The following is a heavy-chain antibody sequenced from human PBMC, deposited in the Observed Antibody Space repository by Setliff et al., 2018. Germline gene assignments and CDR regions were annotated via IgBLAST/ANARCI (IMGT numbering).Heavy chain of an antibody. CDR1: GFTFSDSS. D-gene: IGHD3-10*01. CDR2: INPHGSEK. J-gene: IGHJ4*02. CDR3: FGAGTCSY. V-gene: IGHV3-7*01. Sequence: PGGSLRLSCATSGFTFSDSSMDWVRQAPGKGLEWLASINPHGSEKYYADSVKGRFTISRDNAKNSLSLQMNNLRTEDTAVYYCFGAGTCSYWGQGTLVTVSS.